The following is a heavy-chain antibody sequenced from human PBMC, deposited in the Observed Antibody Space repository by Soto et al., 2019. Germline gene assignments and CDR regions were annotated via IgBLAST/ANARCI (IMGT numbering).Heavy chain of an antibody. D-gene: IGHD3-16*01. CDR1: GDSISSYF. V-gene: IGHV4-59*08. CDR2: IQSSGAT. Sequence: QVQLQESGPGLVKPSETLSLTCTVSGDSISSYFWSWIRQSPGKGLEWVAYIQSSGATTYNPSLKSRVSISLHTSKNQFSLQLSSVTAADTAVYYCARHGGPGKQFYFDYWGRGTLVPVSS. CDR3: ARHGGPGKQFYFDY. J-gene: IGHJ4*02.